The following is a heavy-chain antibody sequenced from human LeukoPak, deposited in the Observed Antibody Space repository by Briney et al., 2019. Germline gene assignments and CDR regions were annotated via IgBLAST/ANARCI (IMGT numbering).Heavy chain of an antibody. CDR1: GYTFTGYY. V-gene: IGHV1-2*06. Sequence: GASVKVSCKASGYTFTGYYMHWVRQAPGQGLEWMGRINPNSGGTNYAQKFQGRVTMTRDTSISTAYMELSRLRSDDTAVYYCARDPGRYFDPTIYYYYGMDVWGQGTTVTVSS. D-gene: IGHD3-9*01. J-gene: IGHJ6*02. CDR2: INPNSGGT. CDR3: ARDPGRYFDPTIYYYYGMDV.